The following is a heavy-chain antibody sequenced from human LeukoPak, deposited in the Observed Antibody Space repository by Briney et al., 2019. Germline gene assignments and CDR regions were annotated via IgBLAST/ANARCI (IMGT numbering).Heavy chain of an antibody. CDR2: IHYNGNT. CDR1: GGSISTSY. CDR3: ASIKSGGASFDI. Sequence: SETLSLTCSVSGGSISTSYLSWIRQPPGKGLEWIGYIHYNGNTNYNPSLKSRVTASVDTSKNQFSLRLSSVTAADTAVYYCASIKSGGASFDIWGQGTMVTVPS. J-gene: IGHJ3*02. V-gene: IGHV4-59*01. D-gene: IGHD4/OR15-4a*01.